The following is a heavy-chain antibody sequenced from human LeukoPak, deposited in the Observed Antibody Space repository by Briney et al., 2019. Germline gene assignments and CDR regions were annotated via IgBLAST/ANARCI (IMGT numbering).Heavy chain of an antibody. J-gene: IGHJ4*02. V-gene: IGHV3-48*03. Sequence: GGSLRLSCAASGFTLSTYDELSWVRQAPGKGLEGVSYIGPSAIHYADSVKGRFTISRDNAKNLLYLQMNSLRAEDTAVYYCASRRLAVATTRAFDCWGQGTLVTVSS. D-gene: IGHD5-12*01. CDR1: GFTLSTY. CDR3: ASRRLAVATTRAFDC. CDR2: IGPSAI.